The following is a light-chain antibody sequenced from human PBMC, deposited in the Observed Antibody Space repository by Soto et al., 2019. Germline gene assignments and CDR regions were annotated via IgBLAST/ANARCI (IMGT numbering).Light chain of an antibody. Sequence: QSVLTQPPSVSAAPGQKVTISCSGSSSNIGNNYVSWYQQLPGTAPKLLIYDNNKRPSGIPDRFSGSQSGTSATLGITGLQTGDEADYYCGTWDSTLSVLYVFGSGTKATVL. CDR1: SSNIGNNY. J-gene: IGLJ1*01. CDR3: GTWDSTLSVLYV. V-gene: IGLV1-51*01. CDR2: DNN.